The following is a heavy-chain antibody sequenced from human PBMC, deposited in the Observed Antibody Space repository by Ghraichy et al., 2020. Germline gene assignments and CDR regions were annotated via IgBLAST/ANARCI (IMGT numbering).Heavy chain of an antibody. CDR1: GFTFSSYA. Sequence: GESLNISCAASGFTFSSYAMSWVRQAPGKGLEWVSAISGRSGSTYYADSVKGRFTISRDNSKNTLYLQKNSLRAEDTAVYYCAKSPYYYDSSGYLPRSHYFDYWGQGTLVTVSS. D-gene: IGHD3-22*01. CDR3: AKSPYYYDSSGYLPRSHYFDY. V-gene: IGHV3-23*01. J-gene: IGHJ4*02. CDR2: ISGRSGST.